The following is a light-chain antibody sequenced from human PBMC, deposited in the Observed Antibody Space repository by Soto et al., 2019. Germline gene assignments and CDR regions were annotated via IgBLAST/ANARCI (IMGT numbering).Light chain of an antibody. CDR2: EVV. V-gene: IGLV2-8*01. J-gene: IGLJ1*01. CDR3: KSYAGSNTYV. Sequence: QSALTQPPSASGSPGQSVTISCTGTKNDIGVYDFVSWYQHHPGKAPRLIIYEVVQRPSVLPDRFSGSKSGNTASLTVSGLQAADEADYFCKSYAGSNTYVFGSGTKLTVL. CDR1: KNDIGVYDF.